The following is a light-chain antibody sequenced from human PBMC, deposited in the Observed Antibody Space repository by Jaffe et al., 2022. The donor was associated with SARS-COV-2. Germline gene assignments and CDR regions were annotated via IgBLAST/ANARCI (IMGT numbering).Light chain of an antibody. Sequence: EIVLTQSPGTLSLSPGERATLSCRASQSVSAGYLAWYQQKPGQAPRLLIYGASSRATGIPDRFTGSGSGRDFTLTISRLEPEDFAVYYCQQYGNSQFNFGPGTKVDIK. CDR3: QQYGNSQFN. CDR1: QSVSAGY. J-gene: IGKJ3*01. V-gene: IGKV3-20*01. CDR2: GAS.